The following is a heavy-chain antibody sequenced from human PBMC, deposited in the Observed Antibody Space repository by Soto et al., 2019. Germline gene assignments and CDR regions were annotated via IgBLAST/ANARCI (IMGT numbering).Heavy chain of an antibody. J-gene: IGHJ4*02. D-gene: IGHD3-10*01. CDR1: GGSISSRSYS. Sequence: QLQLQESGPGLVKPSETLSLTCTVSGGSISSRSYSWGWIRQPPGKGLEWIGSIYSSGTTYYNPPLKSRVTISVDTSKNQFSLTLSSVTAADTAVYYWARQGSTDTPVDYWGQGTLVTVSS. CDR3: ARQGSTDTPVDY. CDR2: IYSSGTT. V-gene: IGHV4-39*01.